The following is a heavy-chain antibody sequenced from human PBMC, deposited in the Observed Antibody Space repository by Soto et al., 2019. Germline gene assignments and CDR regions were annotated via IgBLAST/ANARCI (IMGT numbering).Heavy chain of an antibody. Sequence: QVQLVESGGGVVQPGRSLRLSCAASGFTFSSYGMHWVRQAPGKGLEWVAVIWYDGSNKYYADSVKGRFTISRDNSKNTLYLQMNSLRAEDTAVYYCARGGVSSSGHYFDYWGQGTLVTVSS. V-gene: IGHV3-33*01. CDR2: IWYDGSNK. J-gene: IGHJ4*02. CDR3: ARGGVSSSGHYFDY. D-gene: IGHD6-6*01. CDR1: GFTFSSYG.